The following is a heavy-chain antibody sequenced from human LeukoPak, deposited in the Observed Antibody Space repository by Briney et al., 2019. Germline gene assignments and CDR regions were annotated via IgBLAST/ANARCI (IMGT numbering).Heavy chain of an antibody. J-gene: IGHJ4*02. D-gene: IGHD6-19*01. CDR1: GFTFSSYG. CDR3: ARDSGRLAVAGSGVLDY. CDR2: ISHDGTNK. Sequence: GSLRLSCAASGFTFSSYGVHWVRQAPGKGLEWVAIISHDGTNKYYGDSVKGRFTVSRDNSRNTLYLQMNSLRAEDTAVYYCARDSGRLAVAGSGVLDYWVQGTLVTVSS. V-gene: IGHV3-30*03.